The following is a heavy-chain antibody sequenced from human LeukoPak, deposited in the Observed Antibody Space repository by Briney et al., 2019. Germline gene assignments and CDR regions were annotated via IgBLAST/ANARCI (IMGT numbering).Heavy chain of an antibody. CDR3: ARDLNDYGDYVPFDY. V-gene: IGHV3-64*01. Sequence: GGSLRLSCAASGFTFSSYAMHWVRQAPGKGLEYVSAISSNGGSTYYANSVKGRFTISRDNAKNSLYLQMNSLRAEDTAVYYCARDLNDYGDYVPFDYWGQGTLVTVSS. D-gene: IGHD4-17*01. CDR2: ISSNGGST. CDR1: GFTFSSYA. J-gene: IGHJ4*02.